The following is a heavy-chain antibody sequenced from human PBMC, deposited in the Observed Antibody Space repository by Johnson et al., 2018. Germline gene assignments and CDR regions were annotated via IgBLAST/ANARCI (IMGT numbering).Heavy chain of an antibody. Sequence: MQLVQSGGGLVKPGGSLRLSCAASGFILGDFNMNWVRQAPGKGLEWVSSINRNSRNVYYADSLKGRFTISRDNAKNSLYLQVNSLRAEATAVYYWTRGGGEKGREQEAFELWGQGTVVTVS. J-gene: IGHJ3*01. V-gene: IGHV3-21*01. CDR1: GFILGDFN. CDR3: TRGGGEKGREQEAFEL. CDR2: INRNSRNV. D-gene: IGHD3-16*01.